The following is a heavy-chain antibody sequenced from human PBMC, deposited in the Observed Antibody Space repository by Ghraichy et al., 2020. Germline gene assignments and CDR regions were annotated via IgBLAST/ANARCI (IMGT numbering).Heavy chain of an antibody. D-gene: IGHD1-1*01. J-gene: IGHJ6*03. V-gene: IGHV4-31*03. Sequence: SETLSLTCTVSGGSISSGGYYWSWIRQHPGKGLEWIGYIYYSGSTYYNPSLKSRVTISVDTSKNQFSLKLSSVTAADTAVYYCARGYREIFHYYYYYYMDVWGKGTTVTVSS. CDR2: IYYSGST. CDR1: GGSISSGGYY. CDR3: ARGYREIFHYYYYYYMDV.